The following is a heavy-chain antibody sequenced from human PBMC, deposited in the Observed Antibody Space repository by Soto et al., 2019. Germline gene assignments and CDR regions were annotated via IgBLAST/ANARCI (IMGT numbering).Heavy chain of an antibody. V-gene: IGHV3-30*03. Sequence: QAQLVESGGGVVQPGRSLRLSCAASGFAFSSYGMHWVRQAPGTGLEWVAVISYDGSLQHYADSVKGRFTISRDNSKTLVLLPMSSLSAEDTAVYYFVSDRGSCHASVPYSLGQGTLVSVSS. CDR2: ISYDGSLQ. CDR3: VSDRGSCHASVPYS. D-gene: IGHD3-10*01. CDR1: GFAFSSYG. J-gene: IGHJ4*02.